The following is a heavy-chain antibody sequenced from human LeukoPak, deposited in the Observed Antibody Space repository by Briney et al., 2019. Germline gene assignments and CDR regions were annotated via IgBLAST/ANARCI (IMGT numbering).Heavy chain of an antibody. D-gene: IGHD1-7*01. CDR1: GLTFSSYW. CDR2: IKQDGSEK. CDR3: ARETTLDFYYYYMDV. J-gene: IGHJ6*03. V-gene: IGHV3-7*01. Sequence: GGSLRLSCAASGLTFSSYWMSWVRQAPGKGLEWVGNIKQDGSEKYYVESVKGRFTISRDNAKNSLYLQMNSLRAEDTAVYYCARETTLDFYYYYMDVWGKGTTVTVSS.